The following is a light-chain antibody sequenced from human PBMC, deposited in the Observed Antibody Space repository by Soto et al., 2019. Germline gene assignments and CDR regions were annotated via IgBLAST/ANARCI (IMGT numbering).Light chain of an antibody. CDR1: QDISSY. J-gene: IGKJ5*01. CDR2: DAS. V-gene: IGKV1-33*01. CDR3: QHYDNFPRAIT. Sequence: DIQMAQSPYSLSASVGDRVTIFCQAIQDISSYLNWYQQKPGKAPKLLIYDASNLETGVPSRFSGSGSGTDFTFTISSLQPEDIATYYCQHYDNFPRAITFGQRTGLEIK.